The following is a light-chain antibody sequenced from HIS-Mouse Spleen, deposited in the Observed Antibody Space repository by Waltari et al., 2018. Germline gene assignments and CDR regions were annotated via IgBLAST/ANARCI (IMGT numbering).Light chain of an antibody. CDR2: GVS. CDR1: SSAVCSYNR. CDR3: SSYTSSSIVVV. J-gene: IGLJ2*01. V-gene: IGLV2-18*02. Sequence: QSALTQPPSVSGSPGQSVTISCTGTSSAVCSYNRVSWYQQPPGKAPKLMVYGVSYPPSGVPDRFSGSQSGNTASLTISGLQAEDEADYYCSSYTSSSIVVVFGGGTKLTVL.